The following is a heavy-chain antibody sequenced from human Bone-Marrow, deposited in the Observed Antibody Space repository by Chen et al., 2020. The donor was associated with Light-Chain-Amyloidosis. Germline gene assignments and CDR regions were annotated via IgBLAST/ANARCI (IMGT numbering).Heavy chain of an antibody. CDR3: TGDVRLEWAFY. V-gene: IGHV4-38-2*01. Sequence: QVQLQESGPGLVKPSETLSLTCAVSGYSISSSYYWGWIRQPPGKGLEWIGSIHSSGSTYYSPSLKSRVTISVDTSKNQFSLKLDSVTAADTAVYYCTGDVRLEWAFYWGQGILVTVSS. D-gene: IGHD3-3*01. J-gene: IGHJ4*02. CDR1: GYSISSSYY. CDR2: IHSSGST.